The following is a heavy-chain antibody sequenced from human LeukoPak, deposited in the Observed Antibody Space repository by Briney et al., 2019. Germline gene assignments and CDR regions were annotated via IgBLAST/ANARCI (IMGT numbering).Heavy chain of an antibody. CDR3: ARDCSDSEGGAFDI. CDR2: ISGSGGST. J-gene: IGHJ3*02. Sequence: QPGGSLRLSCAASGFTFSSYAMSWVRQAPGKGLEWVLAISGSGGSTYYADSVKGRFTISRDNSKNTLYLQMNSLRAEDTAVYYCARDCSDSEGGAFDIWGQGTMVTVSS. D-gene: IGHD1-26*01. V-gene: IGHV3-23*01. CDR1: GFTFSSYA.